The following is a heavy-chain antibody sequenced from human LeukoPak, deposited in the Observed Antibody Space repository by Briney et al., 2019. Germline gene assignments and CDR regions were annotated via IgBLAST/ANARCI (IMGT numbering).Heavy chain of an antibody. D-gene: IGHD4-11*01. CDR3: ARVLTYSNYVWFDP. Sequence: PSETLSLTCTVSGGSISSSSYYWGWIRQPPGKGLEWIGSIYYSGSTYYNPSLKSRVTISVDTSKNQFSLKLSSVTAADTAVYYCARVLTYSNYVWFDPWGQGTLVTVSS. J-gene: IGHJ5*02. CDR1: GGSISSSSYY. CDR2: IYYSGST. V-gene: IGHV4-39*01.